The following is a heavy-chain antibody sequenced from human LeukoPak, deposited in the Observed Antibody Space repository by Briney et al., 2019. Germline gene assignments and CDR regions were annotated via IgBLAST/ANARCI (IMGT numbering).Heavy chain of an antibody. J-gene: IGHJ4*02. CDR3: ARGTVTGSGNDY. CDR2: IYYSGST. Sequence: SETLSLTCTVSGGSISSGGYYWSWIRQHPGKGLEWIGYIYYSGSTYYNPSLKSRVTISVDTSKNQFSLKLSSVTAADTAVYYCARGTVTGSGNDYWGQGTLVTVSS. V-gene: IGHV4-31*03. CDR1: GGSISSGGYY. D-gene: IGHD1-14*01.